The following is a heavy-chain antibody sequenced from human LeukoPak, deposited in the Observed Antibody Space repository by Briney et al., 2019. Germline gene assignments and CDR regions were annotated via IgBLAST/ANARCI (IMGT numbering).Heavy chain of an antibody. D-gene: IGHD2-2*01. Sequence: PGGSLRLSCAASGFTFSSYAMSWVRQAPGMGLEWVPAISGSGGSTYYADSVKGRFTISRDTSKNTLYLQMVSLRAEDTAVYYCVPQGEVPSAIWGQGTLVTVSS. CDR3: VPQGEVPSAI. CDR2: ISGSGGST. CDR1: GFTFSSYA. V-gene: IGHV3-23*01. J-gene: IGHJ4*02.